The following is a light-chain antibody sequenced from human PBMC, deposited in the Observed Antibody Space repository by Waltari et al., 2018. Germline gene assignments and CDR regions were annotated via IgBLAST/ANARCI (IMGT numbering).Light chain of an antibody. CDR1: SSDVGGYNS. J-gene: IGLJ2*01. V-gene: IGLV2-11*01. CDR2: DVS. Sequence: QSALTQPRSVSGSPGQSVTISCTGISSDVGGYNSVSCSQQHPGKAPKLMIYDVSKRPSGVPDRFSGSKSGNTASLTISGLQAEDETDYYCCSYAGSYTDVVFGGGTKLTVL. CDR3: CSYAGSYTDVV.